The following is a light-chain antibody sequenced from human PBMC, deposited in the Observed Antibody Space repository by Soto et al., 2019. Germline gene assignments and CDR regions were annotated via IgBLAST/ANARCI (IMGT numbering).Light chain of an antibody. CDR3: SSYTGSSTFV. CDR2: DVN. Sequence: QSALTQPASVSGSPGQSITISYTGTSSDVGGYDYVSWYQQLPGKAPKLLIYDVNNRPSGVSHRFSGSKSGNTASLTISGLQAEDEADYYCSSYTGSSTFVFGTGNKVTVL. V-gene: IGLV2-14*01. J-gene: IGLJ1*01. CDR1: SSDVGGYDY.